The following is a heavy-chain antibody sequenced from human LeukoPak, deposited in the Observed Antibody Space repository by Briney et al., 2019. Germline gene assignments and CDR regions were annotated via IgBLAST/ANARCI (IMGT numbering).Heavy chain of an antibody. J-gene: IGHJ4*02. CDR1: GYTLTELS. V-gene: IGHV1-24*01. Sequence: GASVKVSCKVSGYTLTELSMHWVRQAPGKGLGWMGGFDPEDGETIYAQKFQGRATMTEDTSTDTAYMELSSLRSEDTAVYYCATAAYSYTKRDFDYWGQGTLVTVSS. CDR2: FDPEDGET. CDR3: ATAAYSYTKRDFDY. D-gene: IGHD5-18*01.